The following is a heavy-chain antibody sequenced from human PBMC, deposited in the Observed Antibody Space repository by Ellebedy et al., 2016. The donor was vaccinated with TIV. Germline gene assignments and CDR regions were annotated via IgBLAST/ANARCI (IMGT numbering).Heavy chain of an antibody. J-gene: IGHJ6*02. D-gene: IGHD3-16*01. CDR3: ARGVGMITFGGTSMDV. CDR2: MNPNSGNT. V-gene: IGHV1-8*01. CDR1: GYTFTSYD. Sequence: ASVKVSXXASGYTFTSYDINWVRQATGQGLEWMGWMNPNSGNTGYAQKFQGRVTMTRNTSISTAYMELSSLRSEDTAVYYCARGVGMITFGGTSMDVWGQGTTVTVSS.